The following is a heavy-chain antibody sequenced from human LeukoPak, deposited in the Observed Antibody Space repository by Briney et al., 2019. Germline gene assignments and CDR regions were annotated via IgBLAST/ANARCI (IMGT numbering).Heavy chain of an antibody. D-gene: IGHD3-10*01. Sequence: SETLSLTCTVSGGSISSYYWSWIRQPPGKGLEWIGYIYYSGSTNYNPSLESRVTISVDTSKNQFSLKLSSVTAADTAVYYCARHYGSGSYLYYFDYWGQGTLVTVSS. CDR1: GGSISSYY. J-gene: IGHJ4*02. V-gene: IGHV4-59*08. CDR3: ARHYGSGSYLYYFDY. CDR2: IYYSGST.